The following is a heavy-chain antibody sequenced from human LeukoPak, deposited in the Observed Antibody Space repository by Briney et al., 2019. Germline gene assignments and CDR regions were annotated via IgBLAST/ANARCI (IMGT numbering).Heavy chain of an antibody. CDR2: IWYDGSNK. J-gene: IGHJ4*02. CDR3: ARAGAGRDILTGDGY. D-gene: IGHD3-9*01. CDR1: GFTFSSYG. V-gene: IGHV3-33*01. Sequence: GGSLRLSCAASGFTFSSYGMHWVRQAPGKGLEWVAVIWYDGSNKYYADSVKGRFTISRDNSKNTLYLQMNSLRAEDTAVYYCARAGAGRDILTGDGYWGQGTLVTVSS.